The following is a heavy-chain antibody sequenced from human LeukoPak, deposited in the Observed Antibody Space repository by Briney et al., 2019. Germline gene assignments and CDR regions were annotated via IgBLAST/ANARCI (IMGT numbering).Heavy chain of an antibody. CDR1: GYTFTTYE. CDR3: ATHSSAYYYVNPLWQH. Sequence: ASVKVSCKASGYTFTTYEIYWVRQATGQGLEWVGWMNPNSGNTGYAQKFQGRVTMTRSTSISTAYMELSSLRSEDTAVYYCATHSSAYYYVNPLWQHWGQGTLVTVSS. V-gene: IGHV1-8*02. D-gene: IGHD3-22*01. J-gene: IGHJ1*01. CDR2: MNPNSGNT.